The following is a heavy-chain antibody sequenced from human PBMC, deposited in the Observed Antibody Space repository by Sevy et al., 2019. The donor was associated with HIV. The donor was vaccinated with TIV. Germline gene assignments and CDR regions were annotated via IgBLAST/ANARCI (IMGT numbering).Heavy chain of an antibody. V-gene: IGHV4-30-2*01. J-gene: IGHJ4*02. CDR2: IYPSGTT. D-gene: IGHD6-6*01. CDR1: GGSISSGGYS. Sequence: SETLSLTCAVSGGSISSGGYSWNWIRQPPGKGLEWIGFIYPSGTTYYNPSLKSRVTISVDRSTNQFSLKRSSVTAADTAVYYCATGEYGSSSPDYWGQGTLVTVSS. CDR3: ATGEYGSSSPDY.